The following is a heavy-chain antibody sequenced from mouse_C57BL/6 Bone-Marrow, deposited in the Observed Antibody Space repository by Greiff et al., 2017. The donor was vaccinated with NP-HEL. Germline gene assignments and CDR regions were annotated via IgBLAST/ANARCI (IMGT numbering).Heavy chain of an antibody. CDR3: ARWDTGTSSWFAY. J-gene: IGHJ3*01. V-gene: IGHV1-78*01. D-gene: IGHD4-1*01. CDR2: IYPRDGST. Sequence: VQLQQSDAELVKPGASVKISCKVSGYTFTDHTIHWMKQRPEQGLEWIGYIYPRDGSTKYNEKFKGKATLTADKSSSTAYMQLNSLTSEDSAVYVCARWDTGTSSWFAYWGKGTLVTVSA. CDR1: GYTFTDHT.